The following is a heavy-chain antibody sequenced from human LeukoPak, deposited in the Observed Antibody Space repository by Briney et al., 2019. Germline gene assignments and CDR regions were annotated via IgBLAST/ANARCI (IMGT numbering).Heavy chain of an antibody. CDR3: ARNPGSHYYYMDV. Sequence: GGSLRLSCAASGFTFSSYEMNWVRQAPGKGLEWVSYISSSGSTIYYADSVKGRFTISRDNAKNSLYLQMNSLRAEDTAVYYCARNPGSHYYYMDVWGKGTTVTISS. CDR1: GFTFSSYE. CDR2: ISSSGSTI. D-gene: IGHD3-10*01. V-gene: IGHV3-48*03. J-gene: IGHJ6*03.